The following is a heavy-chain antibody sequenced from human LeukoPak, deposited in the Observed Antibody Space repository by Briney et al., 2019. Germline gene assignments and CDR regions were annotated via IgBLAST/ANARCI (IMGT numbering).Heavy chain of an antibody. V-gene: IGHV1-46*01. CDR1: GGTFSIYA. CDR2: INPSSGAT. Sequence: ASVKVSCKASGGTFSIYAISWVRQAPGQGLEWMGIINPSSGATNYAQKFQGRVTMTRDTSTSTVYMELSSQRSEDTAVYYCARATNFYYYYGMDVWGQGTTVTVSS. J-gene: IGHJ6*02. D-gene: IGHD1-26*01. CDR3: ARATNFYYYYGMDV.